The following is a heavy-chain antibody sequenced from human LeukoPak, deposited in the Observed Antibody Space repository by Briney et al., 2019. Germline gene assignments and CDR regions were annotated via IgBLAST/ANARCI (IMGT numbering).Heavy chain of an antibody. CDR2: IIPIFGTA. D-gene: IGHD7-27*01. CDR1: GGTFSSYA. J-gene: IGHJ4*02. Sequence: SVKVSCKASGGTFSSYAISWVRQAPGQGLEWMGGIIPIFGTANYAQKFQGRVTITADESTSTAYMELSSLRSEDTAVYYCARETPGAGHFDYWGQGSLVTVSS. CDR3: ARETPGAGHFDY. V-gene: IGHV1-69*13.